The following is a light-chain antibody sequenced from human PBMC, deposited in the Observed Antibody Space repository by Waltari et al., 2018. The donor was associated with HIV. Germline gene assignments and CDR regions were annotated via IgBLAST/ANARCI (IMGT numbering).Light chain of an antibody. CDR2: EVS. J-gene: IGLJ1*01. CDR3: CSYAGSSYI. V-gene: IGLV2-23*02. CDR1: SRDVGRDNL. Sequence: QSALTQPASASGSPGQATTLPCTGTSRDVGRDNLLSWYQQHPGKAPKLMIYEVSKRPSGVSDRFSGSKSGNTASLTISGLQAEDEADYYCCSYAGSSYIFGTGTKVTVL.